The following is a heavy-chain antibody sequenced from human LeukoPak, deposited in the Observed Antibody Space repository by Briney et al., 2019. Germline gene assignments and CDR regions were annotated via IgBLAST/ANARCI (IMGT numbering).Heavy chain of an antibody. CDR2: IRYDGSNK. Sequence: GGSLRLSCAASGFTFSSYGMHWVRQAPGKGLEWVAFIRYDGSNKYYADSVKGRFTISRDNSKNTLYLQMNSLRAEGTAVYYCAKEQNDFWSGYYIDYWGQGTLVTVSS. CDR1: GFTFSSYG. D-gene: IGHD3-3*01. V-gene: IGHV3-30*02. J-gene: IGHJ4*02. CDR3: AKEQNDFWSGYYIDY.